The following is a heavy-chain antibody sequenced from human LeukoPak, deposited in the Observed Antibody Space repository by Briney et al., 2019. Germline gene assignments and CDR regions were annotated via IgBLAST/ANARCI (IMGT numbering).Heavy chain of an antibody. J-gene: IGHJ6*03. V-gene: IGHV5-51*01. CDR2: IYPGDSDT. CDR1: GYSFTSYW. D-gene: IGHD6-6*01. Sequence: LGESLKISCKGSGYSFTSYWIGWVRQMPGKGLEWMGIIYPGDSDTRYSPSFQGQVTISADKSISTAYLQWSSLKASDTAMCYCASHSSSSTYYYYYYMDVWGKGTTVTVSS. CDR3: ASHSSSSTYYYYYYMDV.